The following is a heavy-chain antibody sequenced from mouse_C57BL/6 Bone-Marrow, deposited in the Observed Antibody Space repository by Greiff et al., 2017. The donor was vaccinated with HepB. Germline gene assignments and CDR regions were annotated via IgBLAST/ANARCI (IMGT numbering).Heavy chain of an antibody. V-gene: IGHV1-5*01. Sequence: VQLKESGTVLARPGASVKMSCKTSGYTFTSYWMHWVKQRPGQGLEWIGAIYPGNSDTSYNQKFKGKAKLTAVTSASTAYMELSSLTNEDSAVYYCTREEVYDGYPFYAMDYWGQGTSVTVSS. CDR2: IYPGNSDT. CDR1: GYTFTSYW. D-gene: IGHD2-3*01. CDR3: TREEVYDGYPFYAMDY. J-gene: IGHJ4*01.